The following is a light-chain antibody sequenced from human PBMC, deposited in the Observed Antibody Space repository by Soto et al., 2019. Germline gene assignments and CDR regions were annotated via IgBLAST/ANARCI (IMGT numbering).Light chain of an antibody. CDR2: EVS. CDR1: SSDVADYNF. Sequence: QSALTQPASVSGSPGQSITISCTGTSSDVADYNFVSWYQQHPGKAPKLMIYEVSNRPSGVSSRFSGSKSGNTASLTISGLQAEDEADYYCSSYTSTNTLFGGGTKVTVL. CDR3: SSYTSTNTL. J-gene: IGLJ2*01. V-gene: IGLV2-14*01.